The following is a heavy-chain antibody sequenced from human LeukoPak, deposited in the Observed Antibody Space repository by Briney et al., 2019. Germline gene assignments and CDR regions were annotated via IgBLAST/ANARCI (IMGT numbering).Heavy chain of an antibody. Sequence: SETLSLTCAVYGGSFSGYYWSWIRQPPGKGLEWIGEINHSGSTNYNPSLKSRVTISVDTSKNQFSLKLSSVTAADTAVYYCARGRVVRGVIPRASYYGMDVRGKGTTVTVSS. CDR3: ARGRVVRGVIPRASYYGMDV. CDR1: GGSFSGYY. V-gene: IGHV4-34*01. J-gene: IGHJ6*04. D-gene: IGHD3-10*01. CDR2: INHSGST.